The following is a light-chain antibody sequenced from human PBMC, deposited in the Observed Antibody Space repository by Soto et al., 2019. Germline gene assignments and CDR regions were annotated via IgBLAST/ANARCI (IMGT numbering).Light chain of an antibody. CDR2: RNN. CDR1: SSNIGSNY. J-gene: IGLJ2*01. V-gene: IGLV1-47*01. Sequence: QAVLTQPPSAYGTPGQRVTISCSGSSSNIGSNYVYWYQQLPGTAPKLLIYRNNQRPSGVPDRFSGSKSGTSASLAISGLRSEDEADYYCAAWDDSLSGPVVFGGGTKVTVL. CDR3: AAWDDSLSGPVV.